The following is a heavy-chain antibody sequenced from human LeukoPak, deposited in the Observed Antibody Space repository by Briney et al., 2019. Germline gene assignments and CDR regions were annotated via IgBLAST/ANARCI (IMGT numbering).Heavy chain of an antibody. CDR2: ISSSSSYI. J-gene: IGHJ4*02. CDR3: AKDMGYDILTGFDY. CDR1: GFTFSSYS. D-gene: IGHD3-9*01. Sequence: GGSLRLSCAASGFTFSSYSMNWVRQAPGKGLEWVSSISSSSSYIYYADSVKGRFTISRDNAKNSLYLQMNSLRAENTALYYCAKDMGYDILTGFDYWGQGTLVTVSS. V-gene: IGHV3-21*04.